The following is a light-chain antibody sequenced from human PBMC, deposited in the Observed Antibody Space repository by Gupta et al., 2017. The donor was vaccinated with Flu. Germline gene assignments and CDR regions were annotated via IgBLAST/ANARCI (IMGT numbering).Light chain of an antibody. CDR2: EAS. CDR3: QQVNNSSQT. Sequence: DIQMTQSPSTLSASVGDRGTITCRASQTIGNLLAWYQQKPGKPPKLLIYEASSLESGVPSRFDGSGSGTEFTLTISSRQPEDFATYYCQQVNNSSQTFGQGTKVEIK. CDR1: QTIGNL. J-gene: IGKJ1*01. V-gene: IGKV1-5*03.